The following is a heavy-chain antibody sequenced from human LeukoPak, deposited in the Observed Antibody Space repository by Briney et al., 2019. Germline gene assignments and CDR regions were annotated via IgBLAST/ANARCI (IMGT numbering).Heavy chain of an antibody. CDR2: IYWNDDK. J-gene: IGHJ3*02. CDR1: GFSLSTSGVG. V-gene: IGHV2-5*01. D-gene: IGHD6-6*01. Sequence: SGPTLVNPTQTLTLTCTFSGFSLSTSGVGVGWIRQPPGKALEWLALIYWNDDKRYSPSLKSRLTITKDTSKNQVVLTMTNMDPVETATYYCAHRRWSSSSFEPHDAFDIWGQGTMVTVSS. CDR3: AHRRWSSSSFEPHDAFDI.